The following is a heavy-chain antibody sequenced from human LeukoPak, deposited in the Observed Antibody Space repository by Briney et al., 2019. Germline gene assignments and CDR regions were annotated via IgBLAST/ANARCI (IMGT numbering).Heavy chain of an antibody. Sequence: GGSLRLSCAASGFTFSSYSMNWVRQAPGKGLEWVSSISGSSSYIFYADSVKGRFTISRDNAKNSVYLQMNSLRVEDTAVYYCVRDDYLGYWGQGRLVTVSS. V-gene: IGHV3-21*04. CDR3: VRDDYLGY. J-gene: IGHJ4*02. CDR2: ISGSSSYI. CDR1: GFTFSSYS. D-gene: IGHD3-16*01.